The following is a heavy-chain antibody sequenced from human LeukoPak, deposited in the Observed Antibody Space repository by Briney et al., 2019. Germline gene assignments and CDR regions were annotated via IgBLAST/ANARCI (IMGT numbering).Heavy chain of an antibody. CDR2: ISAYNGNT. CDR1: GYTFTSYG. J-gene: IGHJ5*02. V-gene: IGHV1-18*01. CDR3: AREDFGVVMSWFDP. Sequence: ASVKVSCKASGYTFTSYGISWVRQAPGQGLEWMGWISAYNGNTNYAQRLQGRVTMTTDTSTSTAYMELRSLRSDDTAVYYCAREDFGVVMSWFDPWGQGTLVTVSS. D-gene: IGHD3-3*01.